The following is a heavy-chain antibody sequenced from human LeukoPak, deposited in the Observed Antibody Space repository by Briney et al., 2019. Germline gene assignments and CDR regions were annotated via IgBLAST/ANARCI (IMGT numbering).Heavy chain of an antibody. CDR3: ARENCYGSGSIDY. CDR2: IYYSGST. D-gene: IGHD3-10*01. J-gene: IGHJ4*02. Sequence: PSETLSLTCTVSGGSISSYYWSWIRQPPGKGLEWIGYIYYSGSTNYNPSLKSRVTISVDTSKNQFSLKLSSVTAVDTAVYYCARENCYGSGSIDYWGQGTLVTVSS. CDR1: GGSISSYY. V-gene: IGHV4-59*01.